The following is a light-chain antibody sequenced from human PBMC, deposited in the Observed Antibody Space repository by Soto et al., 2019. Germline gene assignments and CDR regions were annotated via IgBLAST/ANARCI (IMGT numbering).Light chain of an antibody. CDR1: QSVSSK. Sequence: EIVMTQSPGTLSVSPGERVTLSCRASQSVSSKVAWYQQKPGQAPRLLIFTASLRATGVPARFSGSGSGTEFTLTISSLQSEDFAVYWCQQYSNWPLEYTFCHGTTLEI. CDR3: QQYSNWPLEYT. J-gene: IGKJ2*01. CDR2: TAS. V-gene: IGKV3-15*01.